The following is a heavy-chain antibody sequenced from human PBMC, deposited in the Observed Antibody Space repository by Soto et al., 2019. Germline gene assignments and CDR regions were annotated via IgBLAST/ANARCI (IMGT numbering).Heavy chain of an antibody. D-gene: IGHD2-21*02. Sequence: SVKFSCKASGGTFSSYAISWVRQAPGQGLEWMGGIIPIFGTANYAQKFQGRVTITADESTSTAYMELSSLRSEDTAVYYCARDLAYCGGACYSGAFDIWGQGTMVTVSS. J-gene: IGHJ3*02. CDR2: IIPIFGTA. CDR1: GGTFSSYA. V-gene: IGHV1-69*13. CDR3: ARDLAYCGGACYSGAFDI.